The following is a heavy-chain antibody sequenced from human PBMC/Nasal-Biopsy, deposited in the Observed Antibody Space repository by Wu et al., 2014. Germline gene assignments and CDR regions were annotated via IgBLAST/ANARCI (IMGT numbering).Heavy chain of an antibody. V-gene: IGHV4-34*01. Sequence: WSWIRQPPGKGLEWIGEINQSGTTNYNPSLKSRVAISIDTSKNQFSLRLSSVTAADTAVYYCAIIGGYCYTSTCDDYWGQGTLVAVSS. CDR3: AIIGGYCYTSTCDDY. CDR2: INQSGTT. J-gene: IGHJ4*02. D-gene: IGHD3-16*02.